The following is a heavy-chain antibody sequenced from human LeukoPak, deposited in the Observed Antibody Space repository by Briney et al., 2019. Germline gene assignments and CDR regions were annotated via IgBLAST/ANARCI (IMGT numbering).Heavy chain of an antibody. V-gene: IGHV3-7*01. CDR2: IKQDGSEK. Sequence: GGSLRLSCAASGFTFSSYWMSWVRQAPGKGLEWVASIKQDGSEKYYVDSVKGRFTISRDNAENSLYLQMNSLRAEDTAVYYCARDADPSGSYLACYYYYMDVWGKGTTVTVSS. D-gene: IGHD1-26*01. CDR1: GFTFSSYW. J-gene: IGHJ6*03. CDR3: ARDADPSGSYLACYYYYMDV.